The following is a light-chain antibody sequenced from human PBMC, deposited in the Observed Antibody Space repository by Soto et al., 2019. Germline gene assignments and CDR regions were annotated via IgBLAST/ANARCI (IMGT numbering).Light chain of an antibody. Sequence: QPVLTQPPSVSGAPGQRVTISCTGGSSNIGAGYDVHWYQQLPGTAPKHLIYGNSNRPSGVPDRFSGSKSGTSASLAITGLQAEAEADNYCQSYDSSLSGWVFGGGTKVTVL. CDR1: SSNIGAGYD. CDR3: QSYDSSLSGWV. V-gene: IGLV1-40*01. CDR2: GNS. J-gene: IGLJ3*02.